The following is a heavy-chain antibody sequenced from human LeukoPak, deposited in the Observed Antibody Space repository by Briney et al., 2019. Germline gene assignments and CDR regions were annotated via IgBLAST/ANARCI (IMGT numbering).Heavy chain of an antibody. CDR3: AKDWTGTKPFDL. D-gene: IGHD3/OR15-3a*01. J-gene: IGHJ2*01. Sequence: PGGSLRLSCAASGFTFSSYAMSWVRQAPRKGLEWGSGISGSGGKTYYADSVKGRFTISRDNFKNTLYLQMNSLRAEDTAVYYCAKDWTGTKPFDLWGRGTLVTVSS. CDR2: ISGSGGKT. V-gene: IGHV3-23*01. CDR1: GFTFSSYA.